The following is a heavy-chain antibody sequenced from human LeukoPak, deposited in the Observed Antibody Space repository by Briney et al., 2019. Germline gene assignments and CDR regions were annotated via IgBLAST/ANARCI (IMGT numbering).Heavy chain of an antibody. Sequence: ASMKVSCKASGHTFSDYFVHWVRQAPGQGLEWMGIISPSGAATTYAPKFQGRITMTRDTSTSTVYMELNSLRSEDTAVYFCAREELTPASIPSDHWGQGTLVTVSS. J-gene: IGHJ4*02. D-gene: IGHD2-2*02. CDR3: AREELTPASIPSDH. CDR1: GHTFSDYF. CDR2: ISPSGAAT. V-gene: IGHV1-46*01.